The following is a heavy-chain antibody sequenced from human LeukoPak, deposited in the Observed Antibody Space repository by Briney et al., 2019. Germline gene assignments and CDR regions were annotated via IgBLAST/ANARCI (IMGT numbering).Heavy chain of an antibody. CDR1: GGSFSGYY. CDR3: ARTYGSGSPDY. V-gene: IGHV4-34*01. J-gene: IGHJ4*02. CDR2: IYHSGSA. D-gene: IGHD3-10*01. Sequence: SETLSLTCAVYGGSFSGYYWSWIRQPPGKGLEWIGYIYHSGSAYYNPSLKSRVSISLDKPNNQFSLKLNSVTAADTAVYYCARTYGSGSPDYWGQGTLVTVSP.